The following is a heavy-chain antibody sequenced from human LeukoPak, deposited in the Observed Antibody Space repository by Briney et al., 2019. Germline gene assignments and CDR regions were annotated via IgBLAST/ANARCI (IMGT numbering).Heavy chain of an antibody. CDR3: ARLTGLPYRGSYLSEFDY. CDR1: GYSFTSYW. CDR2: IYPGDSDT. V-gene: IGHV5-51*01. Sequence: GESLKISCKGSGYSFTSYWIGWVRQMPGKGLEWMGIIYPGDSDTRYSPSFQGQVTISADKSISTAYLQGSSLKASDTAMYYCARLTGLPYRGSYLSEFDYWGQGTLVTVSS. D-gene: IGHD1-26*01. J-gene: IGHJ4*02.